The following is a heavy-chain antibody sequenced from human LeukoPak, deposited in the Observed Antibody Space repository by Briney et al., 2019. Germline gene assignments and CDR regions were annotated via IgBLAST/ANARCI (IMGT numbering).Heavy chain of an antibody. CDR1: GFSFNIYA. D-gene: IGHD6-13*01. CDR3: ARGRPGYNFDY. CDR2: IGSGSVDK. V-gene: IGHV3-23*01. Sequence: GGSLRLSCAASGFSFNIYAMGWVRQAPGKGLEWVSVIGSGSVDKHYADTVRGRFDISRDNSKNTLYLQVNSLRAEDTAVYYCARGRPGYNFDYWGQGTLVTVSS. J-gene: IGHJ4*02.